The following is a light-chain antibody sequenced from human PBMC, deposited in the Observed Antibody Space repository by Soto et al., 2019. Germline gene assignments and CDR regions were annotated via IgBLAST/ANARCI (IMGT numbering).Light chain of an antibody. V-gene: IGLV1-44*01. CDR2: SNN. Sequence: QSVLTQPPSASGAPGRRVTISCSGSSSNVGSNTVNWYQQLPGTAPKLLIYSNNQRPSGVPDRFSGSNSGTSASLAISGLHSEDEADYYCAAWHDRLNPSVVFGGGPKATVL. CDR3: AAWHDRLNPSVV. J-gene: IGLJ2*01. CDR1: SSNVGSNT.